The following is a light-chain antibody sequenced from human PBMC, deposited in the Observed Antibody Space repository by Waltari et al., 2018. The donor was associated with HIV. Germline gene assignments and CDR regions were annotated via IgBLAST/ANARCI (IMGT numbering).Light chain of an antibody. V-gene: IGLV1-40*01. J-gene: IGLJ3*02. CDR3: QSDDSILSGWV. Sequence: QSVLTQPPSLSGAPGHRASIPAPGGSSNTRYGYAVHSYQQFPGRAPKVLIYAIASRPSGGPDRFAGCRSGYSACLVITGVQAEDDADYYCQSDDSILSGWVFGGGTKLTGL. CDR2: AIA. CDR1: SSNTRYGYA.